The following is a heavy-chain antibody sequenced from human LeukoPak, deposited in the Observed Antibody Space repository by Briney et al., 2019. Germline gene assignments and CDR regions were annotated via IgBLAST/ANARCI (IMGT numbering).Heavy chain of an antibody. CDR1: GGTFSSYS. CDR2: VIPILCTA. Sequence: SSVKVSCKASGGTFSSYSISWVRQDPGQGLEWMGGVIPILCTAYYAQKFQGRVTITADESTSTAYMELSSLRSEDTAVYYCARDLFSNYDFWPNWFDPWGQGTLVTVSS. D-gene: IGHD3-3*01. CDR3: ARDLFSNYDFWPNWFDP. V-gene: IGHV1-69*01. J-gene: IGHJ5*02.